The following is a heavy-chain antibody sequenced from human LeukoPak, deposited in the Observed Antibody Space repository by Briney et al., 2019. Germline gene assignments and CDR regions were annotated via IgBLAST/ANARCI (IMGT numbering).Heavy chain of an antibody. CDR1: GGSISSDY. V-gene: IGHV4-59*01. J-gene: IGHJ6*03. CDR3: ARGSYYYYYMDV. CDR2: IFHSGST. Sequence: PSETLSLTCTVSGGSISSDYWNWIRQPPGRGLEWIGCIFHSGSTKYNPSLMSRVTISLDTSKNHFSLKVSSVTAADTAVYYCARGSYYYYYMDVWGKGTTVTVSS.